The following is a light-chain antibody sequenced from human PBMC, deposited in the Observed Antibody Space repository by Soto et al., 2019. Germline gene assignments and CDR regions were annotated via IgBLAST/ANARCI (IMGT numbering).Light chain of an antibody. CDR3: MQATQSYT. J-gene: IGKJ2*01. CDR2: KIS. Sequence: DIVLTQTRLSSPVTLGQPASISCRSSQSLVHIDGNTYFNWLQQRPGQPPRLLIYKISNRFPGVTDRFSGSRAGTDFTLKISRVEAEDVGVYYCMQATQSYTFGQGTRLEIK. V-gene: IGKV2-24*01. CDR1: QSLVHIDGNTY.